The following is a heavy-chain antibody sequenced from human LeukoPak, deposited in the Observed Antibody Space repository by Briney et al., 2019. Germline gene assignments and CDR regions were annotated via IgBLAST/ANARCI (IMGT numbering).Heavy chain of an antibody. Sequence: ASVKVSCKASGYTFTSYAMHWVRQAPGQRLEWMGWINAGSGNTKYSQKFQGRVTITRDTSASTAYMELSSLRSEDTAVYYCARGRLGGSWSWGQGTLVTVSS. CDR2: INAGSGNT. V-gene: IGHV1-3*01. CDR3: ARGRLGGSWS. D-gene: IGHD6-13*01. J-gene: IGHJ4*02. CDR1: GYTFTSYA.